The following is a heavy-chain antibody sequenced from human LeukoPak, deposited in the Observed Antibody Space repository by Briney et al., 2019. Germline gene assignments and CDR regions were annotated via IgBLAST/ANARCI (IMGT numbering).Heavy chain of an antibody. CDR3: ARYSYDSSGYYWDYFDY. CDR2: IYTSGST. Sequence: SETLSLTCTVSGGSISSGSYYWSWIRQPAGKGLEWIGRIYTSGSTNYNPSLKSRVTISVGTSKNQFSLKLSSVTAADTAVYYCARYSYDSSGYYWDYFDYWGQGTLVTVSS. J-gene: IGHJ4*02. V-gene: IGHV4-61*02. CDR1: GGSISSGSYY. D-gene: IGHD3-22*01.